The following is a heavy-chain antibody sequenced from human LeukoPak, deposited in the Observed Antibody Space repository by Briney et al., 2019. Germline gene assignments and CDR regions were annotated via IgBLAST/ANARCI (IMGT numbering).Heavy chain of an antibody. CDR3: ARLPGFRDAFDI. Sequence: PSETLSLTCTVSSGSISSYYWSWIRQPPGKGLEWIEYIYYTGSTNYNPSLKSRLTMSVDTSKNQFSLKLSSVTAADTAVYYCARLPGFRDAFDIWGQGTMVTVYS. V-gene: IGHV4-59*08. CDR1: SGSISSYY. J-gene: IGHJ3*02. CDR2: IYYTGST.